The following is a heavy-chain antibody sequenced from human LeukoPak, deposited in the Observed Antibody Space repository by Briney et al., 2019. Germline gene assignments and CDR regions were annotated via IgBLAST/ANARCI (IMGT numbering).Heavy chain of an antibody. Sequence: PGGSLRLSCAASGFTFSSYAMSWVRQAPGKGLEWVSAISGSGGSTYYADSVKGRFTISRDNSKNTLYLQMNSLRAEDTAVYYCAKVIGPPGPLEMATIQDDYWGQGTLVTVSS. V-gene: IGHV3-23*01. CDR3: AKVIGPPGPLEMATIQDDY. D-gene: IGHD5-24*01. CDR1: GFTFSSYA. J-gene: IGHJ4*02. CDR2: ISGSGGST.